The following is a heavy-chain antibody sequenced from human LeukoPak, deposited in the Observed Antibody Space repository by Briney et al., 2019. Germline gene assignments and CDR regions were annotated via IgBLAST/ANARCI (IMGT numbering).Heavy chain of an antibody. CDR2: INHSGST. CDR1: GFTFSSYA. J-gene: IGHJ4*02. D-gene: IGHD2-15*01. V-gene: IGHV4-34*01. CDR3: ARGAGVDIDIVVVVAATGGYYFDY. Sequence: GSLRLSCAASGFTFSSYAMTWVRQPPGKGLEWIGEINHSGSTNYNPSLKSRVTISVDTSKNQFSLKLSSVTAADTAVYYCARGAGVDIDIVVVVAATGGYYFDYWGQGTLVTVSS.